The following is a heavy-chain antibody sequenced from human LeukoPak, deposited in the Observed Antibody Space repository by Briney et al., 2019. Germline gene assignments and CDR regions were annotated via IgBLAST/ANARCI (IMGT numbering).Heavy chain of an antibody. D-gene: IGHD5-12*01. V-gene: IGHV1-69*13. CDR3: ARDQSGYGNGVFDY. Sequence: GASVKVSCKASGGTFSSYAISWVRQAPGQGLEWMGGIIPIFGTANYAQKFQGRVTITADESTSTAYMELSSLRSEDTAVYYCARDQSGYGNGVFDYWGQGTLVTVSS. CDR2: IIPIFGTA. J-gene: IGHJ4*02. CDR1: GGTFSSYA.